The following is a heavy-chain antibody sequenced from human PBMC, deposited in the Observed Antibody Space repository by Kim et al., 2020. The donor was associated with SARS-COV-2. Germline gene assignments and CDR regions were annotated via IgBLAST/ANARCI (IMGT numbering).Heavy chain of an antibody. D-gene: IGHD3-3*01. Sequence: QGRVTITRDTSASTAYMELSSLRSEDTAVYYCAREGYYDFWSGYFPANDYWGQGTLVTVSS. J-gene: IGHJ4*02. CDR3: AREGYYDFWSGYFPANDY. V-gene: IGHV1-3*01.